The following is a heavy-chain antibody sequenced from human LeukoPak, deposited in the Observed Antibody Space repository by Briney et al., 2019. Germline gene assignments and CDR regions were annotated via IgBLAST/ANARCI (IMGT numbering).Heavy chain of an antibody. CDR1: GFTFSSYA. Sequence: GGSLRLSCAASGFTFSSYAMHWVRQAPGKGLEWVAVISYDGSNKYYADSVKGRFTISRDNSKNTLYLQMNSLRAEDTAVYYCAKDGAKLLNYDILTGSDYWGQGTLVTVSS. CDR2: ISYDGSNK. CDR3: AKDGAKLLNYDILTGSDY. J-gene: IGHJ4*02. D-gene: IGHD3-9*01. V-gene: IGHV3-30-3*01.